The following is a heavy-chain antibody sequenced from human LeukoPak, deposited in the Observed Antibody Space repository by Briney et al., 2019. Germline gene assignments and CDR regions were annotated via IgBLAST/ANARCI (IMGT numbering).Heavy chain of an antibody. V-gene: IGHV3-33*01. CDR1: GFTFSSYG. Sequence: GGSLRLSCAASGFTFSSYGMHWVRQAPGKGLEWVAVIWYDGSDKYYADSVKGRFTISRDNSKNTLYLQMNSLRAEDTAVYYCARGYRMVGYYFDYWGQGTLVTVPS. CDR3: ARGYRMVGYYFDY. J-gene: IGHJ4*02. CDR2: IWYDGSDK. D-gene: IGHD2-8*01.